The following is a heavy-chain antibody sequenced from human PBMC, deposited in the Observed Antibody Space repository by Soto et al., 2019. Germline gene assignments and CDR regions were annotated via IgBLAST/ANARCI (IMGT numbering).Heavy chain of an antibody. J-gene: IGHJ6*02. CDR2: IVVGSGNT. CDR1: GFAFTSSA. D-gene: IGHD3-16*01. CDR3: AAPVLYYCYGMDV. V-gene: IGHV1-58*01. Sequence: QMQLVQSGPEVKKPATSVMFSCKASGFAFTSSAVQRVRQARGRRHERIGWIVVGSGNTNYAEKFQERVTITRYKATSTDYMELSSLRSVDAAVYYCAAPVLYYCYGMDVWGQGSTVTASS.